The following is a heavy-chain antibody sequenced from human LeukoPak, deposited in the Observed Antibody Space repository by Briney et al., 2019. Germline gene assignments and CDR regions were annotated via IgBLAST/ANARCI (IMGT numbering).Heavy chain of an antibody. CDR1: GFTFSSFT. Sequence: MAGGSLRLSCTASGFTFSSFTMNWVRQAPGKGLEWVSSISGSSSDIYYADSVKGRLTISRDNAENSLFLQMNSLRAEDTAVYYCARNRPPDVWGQGTTVTVSS. J-gene: IGHJ6*02. V-gene: IGHV3-21*01. CDR3: ARNRPPDV. CDR2: ISGSSSDI. D-gene: IGHD1-14*01.